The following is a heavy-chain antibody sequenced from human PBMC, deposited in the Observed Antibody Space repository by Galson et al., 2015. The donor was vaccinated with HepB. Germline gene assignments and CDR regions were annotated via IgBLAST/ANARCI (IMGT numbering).Heavy chain of an antibody. D-gene: IGHD3-10*01. CDR1: GFIFYTYH. Sequence: SLRLSCAASGFIFYTYHMNWVRQAPGKGLEWVSYIGSVNSTIYYADSVKGRFTISRDNAKNSVYLQMNSLRDEDTAVYYCTRDRGVGLIRGSMNYYGMDVWGRGTTVTVSS. CDR2: IGSVNSTI. V-gene: IGHV3-48*02. CDR3: TRDRGVGLIRGSMNYYGMDV. J-gene: IGHJ6*02.